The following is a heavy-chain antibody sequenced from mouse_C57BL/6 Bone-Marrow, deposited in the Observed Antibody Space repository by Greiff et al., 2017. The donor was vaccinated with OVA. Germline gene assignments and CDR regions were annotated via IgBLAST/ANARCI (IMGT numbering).Heavy chain of an antibody. D-gene: IGHD1-1*01. Sequence: VQLQQPGAELVKPGASVKLSCKASGYTFTSYWMHWVKQRPGQGLEWIGMIHPNSGSTNYNEKFKSKATLTVDKSSSTAYMQLSSLTSEDSAVYYCASLYYYGSSWGFAYWGQGTLVTVSA. CDR1: GYTFTSYW. J-gene: IGHJ3*01. V-gene: IGHV1-64*01. CDR3: ASLYYYGSSWGFAY. CDR2: IHPNSGST.